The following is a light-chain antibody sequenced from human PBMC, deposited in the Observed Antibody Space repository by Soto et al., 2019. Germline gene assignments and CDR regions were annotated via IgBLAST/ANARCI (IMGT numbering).Light chain of an antibody. CDR1: QSISYW. CDR2: KAS. V-gene: IGKV1-5*03. CDR3: QQYYSYLMYT. J-gene: IGKJ2*01. Sequence: DIQMTQSPSTLSASVGDRVTITCRASQSISYWLAWYQQKPGKAPKLLIYKASGLESGVASRFSGSGSGTEFTLTISSLQPDDFATYYCQQYYSYLMYTFGQGTKLEIK.